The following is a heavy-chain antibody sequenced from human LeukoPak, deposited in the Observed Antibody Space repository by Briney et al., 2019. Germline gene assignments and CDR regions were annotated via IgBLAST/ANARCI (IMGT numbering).Heavy chain of an antibody. D-gene: IGHD3-22*01. CDR2: IYYSGST. Sequence: SETLSLTCTVSGGSISSYYWSWIRQPPGKGLEWIGYIYYSGSTNYNPSLKSRVTISVDTSKNQFSLKLSSVTAADTAVYYCARGAYYDSSGYRLVPRPFDYWGQGTLVTVSS. V-gene: IGHV4-59*01. J-gene: IGHJ4*02. CDR3: ARGAYYDSSGYRLVPRPFDY. CDR1: GGSISSYY.